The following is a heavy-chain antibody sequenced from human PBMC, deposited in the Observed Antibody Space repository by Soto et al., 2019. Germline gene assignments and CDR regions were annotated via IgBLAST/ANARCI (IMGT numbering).Heavy chain of an antibody. D-gene: IGHD6-13*01. Sequence: PGESLKISCKGSGYSFTSYWISWVRQMPGKGLEWMGRIDPSDSYTNYSPSFQGHVTISADKSISTAYLQWSSLKASDTAMYYCASRIAAAIDYWGQGTLVTVSS. V-gene: IGHV5-10-1*01. CDR1: GYSFTSYW. CDR2: IDPSDSYT. J-gene: IGHJ4*02. CDR3: ASRIAAAIDY.